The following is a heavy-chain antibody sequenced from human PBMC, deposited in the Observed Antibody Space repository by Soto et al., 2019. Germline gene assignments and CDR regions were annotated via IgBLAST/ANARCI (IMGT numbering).Heavy chain of an antibody. J-gene: IGHJ4*02. V-gene: IGHV3-33*01. D-gene: IGHD6-19*01. Sequence: QVQLVESGGGVVQPGRSLRLSCAASGFTFSSYGMHWVRQAPGKGLEWVAVIWYDGSNKYYAESVKGRFTISRDNSKNTLYLQMNSLRAEDTAVYYCARDSHVVSGWQLTADYWGQGTLVTVSS. CDR1: GFTFSSYG. CDR3: ARDSHVVSGWQLTADY. CDR2: IWYDGSNK.